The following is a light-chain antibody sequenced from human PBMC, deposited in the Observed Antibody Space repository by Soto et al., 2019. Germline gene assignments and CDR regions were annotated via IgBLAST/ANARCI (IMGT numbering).Light chain of an antibody. CDR3: SSYAGSNNLV. V-gene: IGLV2-8*01. CDR1: SSDVGGSNY. Sequence: QSALTQPPSASGSPGQSVTISCTGTSSDVGGSNYVSWYQQHPGKAPKLMIYEVIKRPSGVPDRFSGSKSGNTASLTVSGVQAEDEADYYCSSYAGSNNLVFGGGTKLTVL. CDR2: EVI. J-gene: IGLJ2*01.